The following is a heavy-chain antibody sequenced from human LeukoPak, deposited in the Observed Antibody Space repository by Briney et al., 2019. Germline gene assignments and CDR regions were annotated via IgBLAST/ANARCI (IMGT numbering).Heavy chain of an antibody. J-gene: IGHJ3*01. V-gene: IGHV3-23*01. CDR1: GFTFSSYA. D-gene: IGHD3-22*01. CDR2: ISGSGGST. CDR3: AKDVSYYYDSSGYFR. Sequence: GGSLRLSCAASGFTFSSYAMSWVRQAPGKGPEWVSAISGSGGSTYYADSVKGRFTISRDNSKNTLYLQMNSLRAEDTAVYYCAKDVSYYYDSSGYFRWGQGTMVTVSS.